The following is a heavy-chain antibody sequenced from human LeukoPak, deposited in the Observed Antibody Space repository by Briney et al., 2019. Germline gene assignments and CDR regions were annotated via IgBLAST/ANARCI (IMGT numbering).Heavy chain of an antibody. D-gene: IGHD1-26*01. CDR1: GFTFSNAW. Sequence: GGSLRLSCAASGFTFSNAWMSWVRQAPGKGLEWVGRIKSKTDGGTTDYAAPVKGRFTISRDDSKNTLYLQMNSLKTEDTAVYYCITNGRYSRGDYYYYYGMDVWGQGTTVTVSS. J-gene: IGHJ6*02. CDR3: ITNGRYSRGDYYYYYGMDV. V-gene: IGHV3-15*01. CDR2: IKSKTDGGTT.